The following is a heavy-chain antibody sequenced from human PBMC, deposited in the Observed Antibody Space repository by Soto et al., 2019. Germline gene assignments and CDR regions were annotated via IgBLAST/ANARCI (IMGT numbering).Heavy chain of an antibody. V-gene: IGHV1-3*01. CDR2: INGGNGHT. D-gene: IGHD2-15*01. CDR1: KYTLSSYT. Sequence: QVQLVQSGAEVKKPGASVRISCTASKYTLSSYTIHWLRQAPGQRLEWMGWINGGNGHTKYSQNFQGAVTFTRDTSASTAYMELSSLRSEDTAVYFCAGGRGLGDGFDPWGQGTLVTVSS. J-gene: IGHJ5*02. CDR3: AGGRGLGDGFDP.